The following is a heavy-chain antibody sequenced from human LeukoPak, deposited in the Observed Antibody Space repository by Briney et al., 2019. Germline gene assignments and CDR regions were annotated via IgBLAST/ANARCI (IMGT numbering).Heavy chain of an antibody. Sequence: GGSLRLSCAASGSTFDDYAMHWVRQAPGKGLEWVSGISWNSGSIGYADSVKGRFTISRDNAKNSLYLQMNSLRAEDMALYYCAKDFSPVLVGYFDYWGQGTLVTVSS. V-gene: IGHV3-9*03. D-gene: IGHD2-2*01. CDR1: GSTFDDYA. J-gene: IGHJ4*02. CDR3: AKDFSPVLVGYFDY. CDR2: ISWNSGSI.